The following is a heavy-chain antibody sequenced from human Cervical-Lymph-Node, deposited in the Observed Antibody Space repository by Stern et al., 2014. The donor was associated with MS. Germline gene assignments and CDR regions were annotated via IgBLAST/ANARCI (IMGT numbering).Heavy chain of an antibody. CDR1: GFIFSRYT. CDR2: ISSGGGYI. CDR3: ARVYSNYEGRFEP. V-gene: IGHV3-21*01. J-gene: IGHJ5*02. D-gene: IGHD4-11*01. Sequence: EMQLVESGGGLVKPGGSLTLSCAASGFIFSRYTINWVRQAPGKGLEWVSSISSGGGYIYYADSVKGRFTISRDNAKNSVYLQMNNLRAEDTAVYYCARVYSNYEGRFEPWGQGTLVTVSS.